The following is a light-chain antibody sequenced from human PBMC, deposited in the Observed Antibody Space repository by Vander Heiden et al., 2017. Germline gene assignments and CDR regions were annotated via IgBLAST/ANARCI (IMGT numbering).Light chain of an antibody. CDR2: AAS. Sequence: TQMTQSLSSLSASVADRVTLTCRASQNISNYVNWYQQSPGTAPKLLFYAASSLQSGVPSRFSGSGSGTDFTLTISSLQPDDFATYYCQQGYSAPAFGQGTKVEI. V-gene: IGKV1-39*01. CDR3: QQGYSAPA. CDR1: QNISNY. J-gene: IGKJ1*01.